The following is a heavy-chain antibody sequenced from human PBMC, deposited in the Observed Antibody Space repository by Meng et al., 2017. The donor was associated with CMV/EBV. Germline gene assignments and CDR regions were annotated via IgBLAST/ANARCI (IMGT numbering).Heavy chain of an antibody. Sequence: SVKVSCKASGGTFSSYTISWVRQAPGQGLEWMGRIIPILGIANYAQKFQGRVTITADKSTSTAYMELSSLRSEDTAVYYCARGYCSSTSCSAPDSWGQGTLVTVSS. CDR1: GGTFSSYT. D-gene: IGHD2-2*01. V-gene: IGHV1-69*02. J-gene: IGHJ4*02. CDR2: IIPILGIA. CDR3: ARGYCSSTSCSAPDS.